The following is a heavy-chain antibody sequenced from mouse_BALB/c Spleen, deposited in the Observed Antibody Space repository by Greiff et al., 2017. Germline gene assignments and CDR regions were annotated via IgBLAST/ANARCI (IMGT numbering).Heavy chain of an antibody. Sequence: VQLKESGAELVKPGASVKLSCTASGFNIKDTYMHWVKQRPEQGLEWIGRIDPANGNTKYDPKFQGKATITADTSSNTAYLQLSSLTSEDTAVYYCARSFYGNYYFDYWGQGTTLTVSS. CDR3: ARSFYGNYYFDY. CDR2: IDPANGNT. J-gene: IGHJ2*01. CDR1: GFNIKDTY. V-gene: IGHV14-3*02. D-gene: IGHD2-1*01.